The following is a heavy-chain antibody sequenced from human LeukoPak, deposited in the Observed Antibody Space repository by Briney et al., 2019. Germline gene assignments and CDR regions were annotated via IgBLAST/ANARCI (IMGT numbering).Heavy chain of an antibody. D-gene: IGHD3-9*01. Sequence: GGSLRLSCAASGFTFSNYAMSWVRQAPGKGLKWVSAILGSGGSTYYADSVKGRFTVSRDNSKSTLYLQMNSLRAEDAALYYCAKWGDYDVLTGYYVPDYWGQGTLVTVSS. CDR3: AKWGDYDVLTGYYVPDY. J-gene: IGHJ4*02. CDR1: GFTFSNYA. CDR2: ILGSGGST. V-gene: IGHV3-23*01.